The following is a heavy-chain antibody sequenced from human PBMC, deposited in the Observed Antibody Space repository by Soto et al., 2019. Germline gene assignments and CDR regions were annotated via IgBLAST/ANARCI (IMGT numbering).Heavy chain of an antibody. V-gene: IGHV1-3*01. CDR3: AREREKESSSYYYYYMDV. CDR1: GYTFTSYA. J-gene: IGHJ6*03. D-gene: IGHD6-6*01. CDR2: INAGNGNT. Sequence: ASVKVSCKASGYTFTSYAMHWVRQAPGQRLEWMGWINAGNGNTKYSQKFQGRVTITRDTSASTAYMELSSLRSEDTAVYYCAREREKESSSYYYYYMDVWGKGTTVTVSS.